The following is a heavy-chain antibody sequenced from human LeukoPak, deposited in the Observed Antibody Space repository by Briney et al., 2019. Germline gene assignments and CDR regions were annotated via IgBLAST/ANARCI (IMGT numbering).Heavy chain of an antibody. J-gene: IGHJ6*02. Sequence: GRSLRLSCAASGFTFSSYAMHWVRQAPGKGLEWVAVISYDGSNKYHADSVKGRFTISRDNSKNTLYLQMNSLRAEDTAVYYCARGLGGAYYGMDVWGQGTTVTVSS. D-gene: IGHD3-16*01. V-gene: IGHV3-30-3*01. CDR2: ISYDGSNK. CDR3: ARGLGGAYYGMDV. CDR1: GFTFSSYA.